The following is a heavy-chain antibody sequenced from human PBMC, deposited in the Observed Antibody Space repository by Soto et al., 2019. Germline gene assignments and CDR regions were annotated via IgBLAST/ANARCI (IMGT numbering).Heavy chain of an antibody. CDR3: AREAESGDVDY. V-gene: IGHV3-30-3*01. Sequence: QVQLVESGGGVVQPGRSLRLSCAASGFTFSSYAMHWVRQAPGKGLEWVAVISYDGSNKYYADSVKGRFTISRDNSKNTLYLQMNSLRVEDTAVYSCAREAESGDVDYWGQGTLVTVSS. J-gene: IGHJ4*02. CDR1: GFTFSSYA. CDR2: ISYDGSNK. D-gene: IGHD3-10*01.